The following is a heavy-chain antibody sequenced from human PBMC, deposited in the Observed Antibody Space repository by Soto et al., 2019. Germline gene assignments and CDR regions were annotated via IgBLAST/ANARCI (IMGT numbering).Heavy chain of an antibody. Sequence: ASVNVSCKASGYTFTRYYMHWVRQAPGQGLEWMGIINPSGGSTSYAQKFQGRVTMTRDTSTSTVYMELSSLRSEDTAVYYCARDNYDSSGQPAYFDYWGQGTLVTVSS. CDR1: GYTFTRYY. V-gene: IGHV1-46*01. CDR2: INPSGGST. D-gene: IGHD3-22*01. CDR3: ARDNYDSSGQPAYFDY. J-gene: IGHJ4*02.